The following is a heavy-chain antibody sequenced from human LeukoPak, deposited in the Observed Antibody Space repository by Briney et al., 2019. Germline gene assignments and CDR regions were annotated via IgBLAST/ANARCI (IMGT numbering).Heavy chain of an antibody. Sequence: GGSLRLSCAASGFPFSSYGMNWVRQAPGKGLEWVSYIGSSSSTLYYADSVKGRFTISRDNAKNSLYLQMNSLRSEDTAVYYCARGRSGITMVRGVITRPMHYWGQGTLVTVSS. D-gene: IGHD3-10*01. CDR1: GFPFSSYG. CDR2: IGSSSSTL. CDR3: ARGRSGITMVRGVITRPMHY. J-gene: IGHJ4*02. V-gene: IGHV3-48*04.